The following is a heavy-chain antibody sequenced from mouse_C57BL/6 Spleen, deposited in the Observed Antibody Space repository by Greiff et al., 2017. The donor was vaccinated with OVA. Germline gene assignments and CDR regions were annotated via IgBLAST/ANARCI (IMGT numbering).Heavy chain of an antibody. CDR3: ARALDGYYIFDY. CDR2: IHPNSGST. CDR1: GYTFTSYW. D-gene: IGHD2-3*01. V-gene: IGHV1-64*01. J-gene: IGHJ2*01. Sequence: QVQLQQPGAELVKPGASVKLSCKASGYTFTSYWMHWVKQRPGQGLEWIGMIHPNSGSTNYNEKFKSKATLTVDKSSSTAYMQLSSRTSEDSAVYYCARALDGYYIFDYWGQGTTLTVSS.